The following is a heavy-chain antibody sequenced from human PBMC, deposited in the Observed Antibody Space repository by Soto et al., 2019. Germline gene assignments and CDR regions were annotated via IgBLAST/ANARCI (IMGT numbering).Heavy chain of an antibody. CDR2: IIPIFGTA. D-gene: IGHD3-16*02. V-gene: IGHV1-69*13. J-gene: IGHJ6*02. CDR3: ARQYYDYVWGSYRPRVGMDV. Sequence: GAAVKVSCKASGGTFSSYAISWVRQAPGQGXEWMGGIIPIFGTANYAQKFQGRVTITADESTSTAYMELSSLRSEDTAVYYCARQYYDYVWGSYRPRVGMDVWGQGTTVTVSS. CDR1: GGTFSSYA.